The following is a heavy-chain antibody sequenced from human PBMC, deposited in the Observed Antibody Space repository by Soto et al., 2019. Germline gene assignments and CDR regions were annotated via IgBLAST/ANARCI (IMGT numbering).Heavy chain of an antibody. D-gene: IGHD3-10*01. J-gene: IGHJ6*03. CDR2: IYYSGST. CDR3: ARHYYYGSGSYLGSLDYYYMDV. Sequence: NLYLTCSITSTYIRSNTTYWGWTRQTLGSGLDWIWSIYYSGSTYYNPSLKSRVTISVDTSKNQFSLKLSSVTAADTAVYYCARHYYYGSGSYLGSLDYYYMDVWGKGTTVS. V-gene: IGHV4-39*01. CDR1: STYIRSNTTY.